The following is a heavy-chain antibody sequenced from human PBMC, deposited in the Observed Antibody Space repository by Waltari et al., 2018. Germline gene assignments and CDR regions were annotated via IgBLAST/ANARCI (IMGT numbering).Heavy chain of an antibody. CDR2: IYTSGST. D-gene: IGHD1-26*01. J-gene: IGHJ5*02. V-gene: IGHV4-61*02. CDR3: ARAVGAIKHPDWFDP. Sequence: QVQLQESGPGLVKPSQTLSLTCTVSGGSISSGSYHWSWIRQPAGKGLEWIGRIYTSGSTNYNPSLKSRVTISVDTSKNQFSLKLSSVTAADTAVYYCARAVGAIKHPDWFDPWGQGTLVTVSS. CDR1: GGSISSGSYH.